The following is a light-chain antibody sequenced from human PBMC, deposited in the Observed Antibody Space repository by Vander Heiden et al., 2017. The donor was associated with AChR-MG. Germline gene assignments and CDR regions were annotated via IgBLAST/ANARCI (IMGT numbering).Light chain of an antibody. CDR2: GAS. CDR1: QSVSSN. J-gene: IGKJ1*01. CDR3: QQYNHWPAT. V-gene: IGKV3-15*01. Sequence: EIVMTQSPATLSVSSGERATLSCRASQSVSSNIAWYQQKPGQAPRLLIYGASTRATGIPARFSGSGSGTEFTLTISSLQSDSFAVYYCQQYNHWPATFGQGTKVEIK.